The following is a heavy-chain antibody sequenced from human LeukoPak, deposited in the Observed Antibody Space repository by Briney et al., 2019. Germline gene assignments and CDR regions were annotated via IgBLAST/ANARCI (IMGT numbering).Heavy chain of an antibody. Sequence: GASVKVSCKASGYTFTSYDINWVRQATGQGLEWMGWMNPNSGNTGYAQKFQGRVTIIRNTSISTAYMELNSLRSEDTAVYYCARCPRYCSSTSCQGHYYYYMDVWGKGTTVTVSS. CDR1: GYTFTSYD. CDR3: ARCPRYCSSTSCQGHYYYYMDV. V-gene: IGHV1-8*03. D-gene: IGHD2-2*01. CDR2: MNPNSGNT. J-gene: IGHJ6*03.